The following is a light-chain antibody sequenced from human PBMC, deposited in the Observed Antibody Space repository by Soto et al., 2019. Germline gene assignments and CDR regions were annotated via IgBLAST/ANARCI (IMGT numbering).Light chain of an antibody. CDR3: QQYVSSPWT. CDR1: QSVTSSY. CDR2: GVS. Sequence: EIVLTQSPGTLALSPGERATLSCRASQSVTSSYLAWYQQKPGQAPRLLIWGVSSRATGSPDRFSGSGSGTDFTLTISRLEPEDFAVYYCQQYVSSPWTFGQGTKVEIK. J-gene: IGKJ1*01. V-gene: IGKV3-20*01.